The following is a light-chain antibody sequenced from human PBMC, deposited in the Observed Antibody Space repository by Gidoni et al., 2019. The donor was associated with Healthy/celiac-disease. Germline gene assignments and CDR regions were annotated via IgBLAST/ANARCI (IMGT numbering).Light chain of an antibody. J-gene: IGKJ2*01. CDR1: QGISSY. CDR2: AAS. Sequence: DIQLTQSPSFLSASVGDRVTITCRASQGISSYLAWYQQKPGKAPKLLIYAASTLQSGVPSRFSGRGSGTECTLTISSLQPEDVATYYCQQLNSYPLTFGQGTKLESK. CDR3: QQLNSYPLT. V-gene: IGKV1-9*01.